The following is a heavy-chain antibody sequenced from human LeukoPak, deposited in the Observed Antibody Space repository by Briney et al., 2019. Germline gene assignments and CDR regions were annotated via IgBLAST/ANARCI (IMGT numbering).Heavy chain of an antibody. D-gene: IGHD6-6*01. J-gene: IGHJ5*02. Sequence: SQTLSLTCTVSGGSISSGSYYWSWIRQPAGKGLEWIGRIYTSGSTNYNPSLKSRVTISVDTSKNQFSLKLSSVTAADTAVYYCARGNGIAARPVRFDPWGQGTLVTVSS. CDR1: GGSISSGSYY. CDR3: ARGNGIAARPVRFDP. V-gene: IGHV4-61*02. CDR2: IYTSGST.